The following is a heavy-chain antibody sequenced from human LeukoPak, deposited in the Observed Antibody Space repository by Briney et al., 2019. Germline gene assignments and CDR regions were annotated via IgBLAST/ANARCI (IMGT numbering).Heavy chain of an antibody. CDR3: ARGLKTSSWYWDY. D-gene: IGHD6-13*01. CDR1: GFTFSSYS. Sequence: PGGSLRLSCAASGFTFSSYSMNWVRQAPGKGLEWVSYISSSSSYIYYPDSVKGRFTISRDNAKNSLYLKMNSLGAEDTAVYYCARGLKTSSWYWDYWGQGTLVTVSS. J-gene: IGHJ4*02. CDR2: ISSSSSYI. V-gene: IGHV3-21*01.